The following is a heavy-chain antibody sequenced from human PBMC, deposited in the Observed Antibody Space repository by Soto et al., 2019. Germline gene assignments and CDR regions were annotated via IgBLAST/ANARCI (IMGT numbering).Heavy chain of an antibody. CDR3: ARDRVDDILTGYLAPGYYYGMDV. J-gene: IGHJ6*02. Sequence: ASVKVSCKASGCTFSSYAISWVRQAPGQGLEWMGGIIPIFGTANYAQKFQGRVTITADESTSTAYMELSSLRSEDTAVYYCARDRVDDILTGYLAPGYYYGMDVWGQGTTVTVSS. V-gene: IGHV1-69*13. CDR2: IIPIFGTA. D-gene: IGHD3-9*01. CDR1: GCTFSSYA.